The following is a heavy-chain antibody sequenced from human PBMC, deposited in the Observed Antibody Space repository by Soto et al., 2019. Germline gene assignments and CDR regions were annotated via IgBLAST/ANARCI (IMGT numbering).Heavy chain of an antibody. V-gene: IGHV3-23*01. Sequence: GGSLRLSCAASGFTFSSYAMSWVRQAPGKGLEWVSAISGSGGSTYYADSVKGRFTISRDNSKNTLYLQMNSLRAEDTAVYYCAKDGNPIPYLTGYYRLGWFDPWGQGTLVTSPQ. CDR2: ISGSGGST. J-gene: IGHJ5*02. CDR1: GFTFSSYA. CDR3: AKDGNPIPYLTGYYRLGWFDP. D-gene: IGHD3-9*01.